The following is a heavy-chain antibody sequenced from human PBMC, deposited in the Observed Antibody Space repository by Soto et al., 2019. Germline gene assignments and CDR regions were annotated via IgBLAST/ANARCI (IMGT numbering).Heavy chain of an antibody. CDR2: ISGSGDST. CDR1: GFTFSNYA. J-gene: IGHJ4*02. Sequence: EVQLLESGGGLVQPGGSLRLSCAASGFTFSNYAMSWVRQAPGKGLEWVAVISGSGDSTYYADSVKGRFTISRDNSKNTLYLQMNSLRAEDTAVYYCAKRGAGHYVDYWGQGPLVTVSS. CDR3: AKRGAGHYVDY. V-gene: IGHV3-23*01. D-gene: IGHD6-19*01.